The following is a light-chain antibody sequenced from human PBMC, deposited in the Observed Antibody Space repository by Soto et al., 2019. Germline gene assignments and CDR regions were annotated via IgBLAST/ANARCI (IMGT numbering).Light chain of an antibody. CDR1: QSVSSSY. V-gene: IGKV3-20*01. Sequence: EIVLTQSPGTLSLSPGERATLSCRASQSVSSSYLAWYQQKPGQAPRLLIYGASSRATAIPDRFSGSGSGTDFTLNISRLEPEDFAVYYCQQYGSSPLYTFGQGTKLEIK. CDR3: QQYGSSPLYT. J-gene: IGKJ2*01. CDR2: GAS.